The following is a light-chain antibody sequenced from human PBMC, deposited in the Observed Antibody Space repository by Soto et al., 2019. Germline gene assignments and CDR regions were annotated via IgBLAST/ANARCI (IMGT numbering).Light chain of an antibody. J-gene: IGKJ1*01. CDR3: QQYNNWLLWT. CDR1: QSVSSN. V-gene: IGKV3-15*01. CDR2: GAS. Sequence: EIVMTQSPATRSVSPGERATLSCRASQSVSSNLAWYQQKPGQAPRLLIYGASTRATGIPARFSGSGSGTEFTLTISSLQSEDFAVYYCQQYNNWLLWTFGQGTKVEIK.